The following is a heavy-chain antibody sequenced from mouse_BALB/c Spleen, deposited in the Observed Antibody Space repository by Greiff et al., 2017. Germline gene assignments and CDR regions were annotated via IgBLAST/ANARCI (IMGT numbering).Heavy chain of an antibody. CDR2: IYPGDGST. D-gene: IGHD2-10*02. CDR1: GYTFTSYY. Sequence: QVQLKESGPELVKPGASVKMSCKASGYTFTSYYIHWVKQRPGQGLEWIGWIYPGDGSTKYNEKFKGKTTLTADKSSSTAYMLLSSLTSEDSAIYFCARGGYGNFAYWGQGTLVTVSA. V-gene: IGHV1S56*01. CDR3: ARGGYGNFAY. J-gene: IGHJ3*01.